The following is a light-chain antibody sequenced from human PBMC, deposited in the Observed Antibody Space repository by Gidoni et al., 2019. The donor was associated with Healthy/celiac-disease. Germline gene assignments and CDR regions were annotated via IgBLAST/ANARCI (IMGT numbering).Light chain of an antibody. CDR1: QSVSDNY. Sequence: IVLTQSPGTLSLSPGERDTLCCRASQSVSDNYLAWYQQKPCQSPRLLVYGASHRATASPDKFPCSGFGTGFTLPIDRLETDDLAVYHWQQYAHSPPTFGPWDQGGNQT. CDR2: GAS. J-gene: IGKJ3*01. V-gene: IGKV3-20*01. CDR3: QQYAHSPPT.